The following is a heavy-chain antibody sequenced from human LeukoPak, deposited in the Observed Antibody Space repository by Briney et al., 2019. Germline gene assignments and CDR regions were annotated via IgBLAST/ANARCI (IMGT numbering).Heavy chain of an antibody. CDR3: ARDLIALGDCSGGSCYPARYNWFDP. CDR1: GGTFSSYA. CDR2: IVAIFGTG. V-gene: IGHV1-69*05. D-gene: IGHD2-15*01. J-gene: IGHJ5*02. Sequence: TVKVSCKASGGTFSSYAISWVRQAPGQRLEWMGGIVAIFGTGTYAQKFPSRVTITTEESRTTAYMDRSSVRSEATAGSCCARDLIALGDCSGGSCYPARYNWFDPWGQGTLVTVSS.